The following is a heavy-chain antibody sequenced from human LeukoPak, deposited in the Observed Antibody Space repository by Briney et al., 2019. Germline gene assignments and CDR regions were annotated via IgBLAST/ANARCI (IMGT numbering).Heavy chain of an antibody. CDR2: INHSGST. V-gene: IGHV4-34*01. Sequence: SETLSLTCAVYGGSFSGYYWSWIRQPPGKGLEWIGEINHSGSTNYNLSLKSRLTISVDTSKSQYSLNLNSVTAADTAVYYCARDRGPKIRDSGYDYFDHWGQGLLVTVSS. J-gene: IGHJ4*02. D-gene: IGHD5-12*01. CDR3: ARDRGPKIRDSGYDYFDH. CDR1: GGSFSGYY.